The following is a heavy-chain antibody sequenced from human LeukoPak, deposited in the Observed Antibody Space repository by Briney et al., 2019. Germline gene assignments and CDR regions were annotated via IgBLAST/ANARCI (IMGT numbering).Heavy chain of an antibody. J-gene: IGHJ6*03. CDR1: GYTFTSYG. D-gene: IGHD2-2*01. V-gene: IGHV1-69*05. CDR2: IIPIFGTA. CDR3: TISSTSEPGNYYMDV. Sequence: SVKVSCKASGYTFTSYGISWVRQAPGQGLEWMGGIIPIFGTANYAQKFQGRVTITTDESTSTAYMELSSLRSEDTAVYYCTISSTSEPGNYYMDVWGKGTTVTVSS.